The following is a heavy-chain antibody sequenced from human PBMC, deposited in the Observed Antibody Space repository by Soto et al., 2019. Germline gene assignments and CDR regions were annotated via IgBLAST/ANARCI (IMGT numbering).Heavy chain of an antibody. J-gene: IGHJ6*02. CDR1: GFTFRNQW. CDR3: ARGGAAGRGDAMDI. V-gene: IGHV3-74*01. CDR2: INGDGTRA. Sequence: EVQLEESGGGSVQLGESLRVSCVASGFTFRNQWMHWVRQVPGKGLVWVCRINGDGTRASYADFVKGRFTISRDNAQNLLFLQLNSPRVDDTGVYHCARGGAAGRGDAMDIWGPGTTVAVSS. D-gene: IGHD3-10*01.